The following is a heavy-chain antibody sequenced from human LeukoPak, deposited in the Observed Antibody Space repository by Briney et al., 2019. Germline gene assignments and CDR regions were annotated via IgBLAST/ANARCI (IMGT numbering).Heavy chain of an antibody. J-gene: IGHJ4*02. CDR2: IYSSGST. CDR1: GGSISSYY. CDR3: ARAYGDPFLFDY. D-gene: IGHD4-17*01. Sequence: PSETLSLTCTVSGGSISSYYWSWLRQPPGKGLEWIGYIYSSGSTNYNPSLKSRVTVSLGASRNQFSLRLSSVTAADTAVYYCARAYGDPFLFDYWGQGTLVTVSS. V-gene: IGHV4-59*01.